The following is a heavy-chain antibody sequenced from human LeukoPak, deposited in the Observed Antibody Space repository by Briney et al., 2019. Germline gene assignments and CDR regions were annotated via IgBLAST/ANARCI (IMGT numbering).Heavy chain of an antibody. V-gene: IGHV1-2*02. Sequence: ASVKVSCKASGYTFTGYYMHWVRQAPGQGLEWMGWINPNSGGTNYAQKFQGRATMTRDTSISTAYMELSRLRSDDTAVYYCARDLGGYDILTGYFIGPLDYWGQGTLVTVSS. J-gene: IGHJ4*02. D-gene: IGHD3-9*01. CDR2: INPNSGGT. CDR1: GYTFTGYY. CDR3: ARDLGGYDILTGYFIGPLDY.